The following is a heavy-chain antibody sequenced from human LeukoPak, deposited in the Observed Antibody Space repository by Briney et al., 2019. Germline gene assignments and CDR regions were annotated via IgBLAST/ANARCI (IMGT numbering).Heavy chain of an antibody. CDR1: GFTFRDFL. V-gene: IGHV3-74*01. CDR3: ARSRYSTSSGGFDY. Sequence: GGSLRLSCAASGFTFRDFLMHWVRQAPGKGLVWVSRINSDGSNITYADSVKGRFTISRDNAKNTLYLQMNSLRGEDTAVYYCARSRYSTSSGGFDYWGQGILVTVSS. D-gene: IGHD6-6*01. CDR2: INSDGSNI. J-gene: IGHJ4*02.